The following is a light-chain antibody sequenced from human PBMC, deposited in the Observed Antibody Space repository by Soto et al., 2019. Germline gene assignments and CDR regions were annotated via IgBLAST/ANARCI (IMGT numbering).Light chain of an antibody. CDR3: QVWDVSTVHYV. J-gene: IGLJ1*01. Sequence: SYELTQPPSISVAPGQTARITCGGNNIGSKTVHWYQQKAGQAPVLVVYDDSDRPSGIPERFSGSNSGNTATLTISRVEAGDEADYYCQVWDVSTVHYVFGTGTKVTVL. CDR1: NIGSKT. CDR2: DDS. V-gene: IGLV3-21*02.